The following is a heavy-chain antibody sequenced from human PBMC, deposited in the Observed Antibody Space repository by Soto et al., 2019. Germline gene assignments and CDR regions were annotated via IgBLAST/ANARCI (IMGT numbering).Heavy chain of an antibody. V-gene: IGHV1-46*03. CDR2: IKPSGGST. Sequence: ASVKASCKASGYRFTSYYMHWGRQAHGQGLEWMGIIKPSGGSTSYAPKFKGRVTITRDTSTRTVYMELSSLRSEYTAVYYFARDETYYDFLSGSTAPQNYYYFLDVWGKGTTVTVSS. CDR3: ARDETYYDFLSGSTAPQNYYYFLDV. CDR1: GYRFTSYY. D-gene: IGHD3-3*01. J-gene: IGHJ6*03.